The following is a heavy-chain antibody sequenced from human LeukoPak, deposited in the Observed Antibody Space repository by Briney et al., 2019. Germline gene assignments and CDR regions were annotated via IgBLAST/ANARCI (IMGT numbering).Heavy chain of an antibody. V-gene: IGHV1-2*06. CDR1: GYTITGYY. Sequence: ASVKVSCKASGYTITGYYMHWVRQAPGQGLEWMGRINPKSGGTNSAQKFQGRITMTRDTSISTAYMELSRLRSDDTAVYYCASSYYDFWSGYYNENWFDPWGQGTLVTVSA. CDR3: ASSYYDFWSGYYNENWFDP. J-gene: IGHJ5*02. CDR2: INPKSGGT. D-gene: IGHD3-3*01.